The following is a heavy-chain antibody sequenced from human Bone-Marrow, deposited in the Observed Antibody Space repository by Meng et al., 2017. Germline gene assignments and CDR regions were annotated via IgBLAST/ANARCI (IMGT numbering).Heavy chain of an antibody. J-gene: IGHJ4*02. Sequence: LSLTCAASGFTFSSYGMHWVRQAPGKGLEWVAVIWYDGSNKYYADSVKGRFTISRDNSKNTLYLQMNSLRAEGTAVYYCARDLMEQQLVFDYWGQGTLVTVSS. D-gene: IGHD6-13*01. CDR3: ARDLMEQQLVFDY. V-gene: IGHV3-33*01. CDR1: GFTFSSYG. CDR2: IWYDGSNK.